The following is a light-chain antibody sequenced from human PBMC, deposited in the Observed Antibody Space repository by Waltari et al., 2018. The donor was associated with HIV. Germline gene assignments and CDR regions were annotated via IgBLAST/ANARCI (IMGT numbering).Light chain of an antibody. CDR1: QSLSSSY. V-gene: IGKV3-20*01. Sequence: IVLTQSPYTLPLSPGYRAPLYCRASQSLSSSYLASYQQKPGQSPRLLIYAASNRATGIPDRFSVSGSGTDFTLTISRLGPQDFAVYYCQQFSSSSYTFGQGTKLEIK. J-gene: IGKJ2*01. CDR3: QQFSSSSYT. CDR2: AAS.